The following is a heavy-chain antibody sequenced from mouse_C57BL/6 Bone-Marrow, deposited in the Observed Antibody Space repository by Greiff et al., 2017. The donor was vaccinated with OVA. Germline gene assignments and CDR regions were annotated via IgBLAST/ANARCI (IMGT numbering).Heavy chain of an antibody. D-gene: IGHD6-1*01. Sequence: QVQLQQSGAELVKPGASVKISCKASGYAFSNYRMNWVKQRPGKGLEWIGQIYPGDGDINYNGKFKGKATLTADKSSSTAYMQFSSLSSGDSAVYFCARGASWGQGTTLTVSS. CDR1: GYAFSNYR. CDR3: ARGAS. V-gene: IGHV1-80*01. J-gene: IGHJ2*01. CDR2: IYPGDGDI.